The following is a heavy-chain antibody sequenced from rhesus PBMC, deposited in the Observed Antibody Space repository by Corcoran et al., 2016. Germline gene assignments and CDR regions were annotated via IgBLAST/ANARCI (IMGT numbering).Heavy chain of an antibody. CDR3: ARGYTKGPFDY. J-gene: IGHJ4*01. V-gene: IGHV4-173*01. D-gene: IGHD2-39*02. CDR2: ISAGGGTT. CDR1: GASINSHS. Sequence: QLQLQESGPGLVKPSETLSLTCAVSGASINSHSWTWIRQPPGKGLEWIGRISAGGGTTDYTPSLKTRVTISTATSKNDFSLKRSSLTAADTAVYYCARGYTKGPFDYWGQGVLVTVSS.